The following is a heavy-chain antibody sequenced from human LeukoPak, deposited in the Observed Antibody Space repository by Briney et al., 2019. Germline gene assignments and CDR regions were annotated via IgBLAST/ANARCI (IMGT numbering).Heavy chain of an antibody. CDR2: IYPGDSDT. Sequence: RGESLKISCKGSGYSFTSYWIGWVRQMPGKGLEWMGIIYPGDSDTRYSPSFQGQVTISADKSISTAYLQWSSLKASDTAMYYCARQGVYGFWSGYSIDYWGQGTLVTVSS. D-gene: IGHD3-3*01. V-gene: IGHV5-51*01. CDR1: GYSFTSYW. CDR3: ARQGVYGFWSGYSIDY. J-gene: IGHJ4*02.